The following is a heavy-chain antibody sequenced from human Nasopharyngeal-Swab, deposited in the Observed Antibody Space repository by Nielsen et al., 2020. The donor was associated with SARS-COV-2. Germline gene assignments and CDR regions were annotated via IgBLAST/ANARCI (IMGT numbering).Heavy chain of an antibody. CDR2: IYYSGST. V-gene: IGHV4-59*13. J-gene: IGHJ3*02. CDR3: ARGRETYYDVLTGYPYGAFDI. D-gene: IGHD3-9*01. Sequence: SETLSLTCTVSGGSISSYYWSWIRQPPGKGLEWIGYIYYSGSTNYNPSLKSRVTISVDTSKNQLSLKLSSVTAADTAVYHCARGRETYYDVLTGYPYGAFDIWGQGTMVTVSS. CDR1: GGSISSYY.